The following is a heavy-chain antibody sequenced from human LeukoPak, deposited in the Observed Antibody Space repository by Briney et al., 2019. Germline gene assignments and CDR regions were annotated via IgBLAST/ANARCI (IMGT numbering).Heavy chain of an antibody. CDR2: INPSGGST. V-gene: IGHV1-46*01. CDR1: GYTFTSYY. CDR3: ARDLSTSIPYYDILTGCSQWGNNAFDI. Sequence: ASVKVSCKASGYTFTSYYMHWVRQAPGQGLEWMGIINPSGGSTSYAQKFQGRVTMTRDTSTSTVYMELSSLRSEDTAVYYCARDLSTSIPYYDILTGCSQWGNNAFDIWGQGTMVTVSS. D-gene: IGHD3-9*01. J-gene: IGHJ3*02.